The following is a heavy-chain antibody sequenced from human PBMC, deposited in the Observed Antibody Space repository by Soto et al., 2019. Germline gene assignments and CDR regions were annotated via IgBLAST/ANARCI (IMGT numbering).Heavy chain of an antibody. D-gene: IGHD3-16*01. V-gene: IGHV4-59*01. CDR2: IYYSGST. J-gene: IGHJ4*02. CDR3: ARSPGGGPFDY. CDR1: GGSISSYY. Sequence: QVQLQESGPGLVKPSETLSLTCTVSGGSISSYYWSWIRQPPGKGLEWIGYIYYSGSTNYNPSLKSRVTISVDTSKNQFSLKLSSVTAADTAVYYCARSPGGGPFDYWGQGTLVTVSS.